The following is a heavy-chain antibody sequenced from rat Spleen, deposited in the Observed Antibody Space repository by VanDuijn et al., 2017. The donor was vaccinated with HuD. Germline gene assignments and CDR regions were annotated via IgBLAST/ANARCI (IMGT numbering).Heavy chain of an antibody. V-gene: IGHV5-46*01. Sequence: EVQLVESGGGLVQPGRSLKLSCAASGFTFGSFPMAWVRQAPKKGLEWVASISPSGTGTYYRDSVKGRFTVSRDNAKSTLYLQMDSLRSEDTATYYCVRQDTSGYSNWFTYWGQGTLVTVSS. CDR3: VRQDTSGYSNWFTY. CDR1: GFTFGSFP. CDR2: ISPSGTGT. J-gene: IGHJ3*01. D-gene: IGHD4-3*01.